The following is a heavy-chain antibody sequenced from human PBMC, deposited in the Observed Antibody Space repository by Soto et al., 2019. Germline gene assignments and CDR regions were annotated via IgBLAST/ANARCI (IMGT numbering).Heavy chain of an antibody. Sequence: QVQLVESGGGVVPPGRSLRLSCAASGFTFSSYGMHWVRQAPGKGLEWVAVISYDGSNKYYADSVKGRFTISRDNSKNTLYLQMNSLRAEDTAVYYCAKDPGYSSGWRKNWFDPWGQGTLVTVSS. CDR3: AKDPGYSSGWRKNWFDP. J-gene: IGHJ5*02. V-gene: IGHV3-30*18. D-gene: IGHD6-19*01. CDR1: GFTFSSYG. CDR2: ISYDGSNK.